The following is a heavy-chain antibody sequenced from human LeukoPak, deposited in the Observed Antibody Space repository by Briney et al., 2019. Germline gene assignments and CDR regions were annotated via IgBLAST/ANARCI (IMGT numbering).Heavy chain of an antibody. D-gene: IGHD2/OR15-2a*01. CDR2: INHSGST. Sequence: SETLSLTCAVYGGSFSGYYWSWIRQPPGKGLEWIGEINHSGSTNYNPSLKSRVTISVDTSKNQFSLKLSSVTAADTAVYYCARGYYTHAKGMDVWGQGTTVTVSS. V-gene: IGHV4-34*01. J-gene: IGHJ6*02. CDR3: ARGYYTHAKGMDV. CDR1: GGSFSGYY.